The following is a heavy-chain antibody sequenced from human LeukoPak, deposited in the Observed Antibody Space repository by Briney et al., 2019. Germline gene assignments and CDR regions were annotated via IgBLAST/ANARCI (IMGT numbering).Heavy chain of an antibody. CDR3: ARDIVVVPAENWFDP. CDR1: GGSISSYY. Sequence: SETLSLTCTVSGGSISSYYWSWIRQPPGKGLEWIGYIYYSGSTNYNPSLKSRVTISVDTSKNQFSLKLSSVTAADTAVYYCARDIVVVPAENWFDPWGQGTLVTVSS. V-gene: IGHV4-59*01. CDR2: IYYSGST. J-gene: IGHJ5*02. D-gene: IGHD2-2*01.